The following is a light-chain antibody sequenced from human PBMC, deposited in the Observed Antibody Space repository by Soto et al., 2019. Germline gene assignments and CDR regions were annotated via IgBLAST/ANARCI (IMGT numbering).Light chain of an antibody. CDR2: EVT. CDR3: CSRV. CDR1: SSDVATYNL. J-gene: IGLJ3*02. V-gene: IGLV2-23*02. Sequence: QSAVTQPACVSGSPGQSITISCTGTSSDVATYNLVSWYQQRPGTAPQLIIYEVTKRPSGVSTRFSGSQSGNTASLTISGLQADDEADYYCCSRVFGGGTKLTVL.